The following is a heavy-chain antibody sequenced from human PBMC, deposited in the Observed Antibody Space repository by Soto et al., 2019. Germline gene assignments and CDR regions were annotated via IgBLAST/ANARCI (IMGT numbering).Heavy chain of an antibody. CDR2: TYYRSKWYN. Sequence: SQTLSRTCAISGDSVSSNSAAWNWIRQSPSRGLEWLGRTYYRSKWYNDYAVSVKSRITINPDTSKNQFSLQLNSVTPEDTAVYYCASEGLRRFSGYYYYYGMDFRGQGAAVTVSS. V-gene: IGHV6-1*01. CDR3: ASEGLRRFSGYYYYYGMDF. J-gene: IGHJ6*02. D-gene: IGHD3-16*01. CDR1: GDSVSSNSAA.